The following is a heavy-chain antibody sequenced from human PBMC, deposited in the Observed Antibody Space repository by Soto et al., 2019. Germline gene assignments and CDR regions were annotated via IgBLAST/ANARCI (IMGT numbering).Heavy chain of an antibody. Sequence: PGGSLRLSCAASGFTFSSYAMSWVRQAPGKGLEWVSAISGSGGSTYYADSVKGRFTISRDNSKNTLYLQMNSLGAEDTAVYYCAKDRRYYDSSGYGNYFDYWGQGTLVTVSS. J-gene: IGHJ4*02. CDR1: GFTFSSYA. V-gene: IGHV3-23*01. CDR3: AKDRRYYDSSGYGNYFDY. D-gene: IGHD3-22*01. CDR2: ISGSGGST.